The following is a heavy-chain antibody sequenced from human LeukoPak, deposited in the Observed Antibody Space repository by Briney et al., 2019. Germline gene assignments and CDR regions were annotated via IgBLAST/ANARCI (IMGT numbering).Heavy chain of an antibody. V-gene: IGHV3-23*01. J-gene: IGHJ4*02. D-gene: IGHD3-16*02. Sequence: PGGSLRLSCAASGFTFSGYAMSWVRQAPGKGLEWVSAISGSGGSTYYADSVKGRFTISRDNSKNTLYLQMNSLRAEDTAVYYCANPSLGELSFQIDYWGQGTLVTVSS. CDR1: GFTFSGYA. CDR3: ANPSLGELSFQIDY. CDR2: ISGSGGST.